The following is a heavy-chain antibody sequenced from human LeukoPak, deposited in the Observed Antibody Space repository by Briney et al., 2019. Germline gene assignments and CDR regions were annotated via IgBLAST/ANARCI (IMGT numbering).Heavy chain of an antibody. CDR1: GGSISSHY. Sequence: PSETLSLTCTVSGGSISSHYWSWIRQPPGKGLEWIGYIYYSGSTNYNPSPKSRVTISVDTSKNQFSLKLSSVTAADTAVYYCAKSYFDYSTYYSYYFNLWGQGALVTVSS. D-gene: IGHD4-11*01. CDR3: AKSYFDYSTYYSYYFNL. CDR2: IYYSGST. J-gene: IGHJ4*02. V-gene: IGHV4-59*08.